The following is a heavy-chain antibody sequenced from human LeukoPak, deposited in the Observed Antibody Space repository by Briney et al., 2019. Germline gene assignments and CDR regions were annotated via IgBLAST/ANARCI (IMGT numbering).Heavy chain of an antibody. D-gene: IGHD5-12*01. CDR3: ASSGHSGYDPFDY. CDR2: ISSSSSYI. J-gene: IGHJ4*02. V-gene: IGHV3-21*01. CDR1: GFTFSSYS. Sequence: GGSLRLSCAASGFTFSSYSMNWVRQAPGKGLEWVSSISSSSSYIYYADSVKGRFTISRDNAKNSLYLQMNSLRAEDTAVYYCASSGHSGYDPFDYWGQGTLVTVSS.